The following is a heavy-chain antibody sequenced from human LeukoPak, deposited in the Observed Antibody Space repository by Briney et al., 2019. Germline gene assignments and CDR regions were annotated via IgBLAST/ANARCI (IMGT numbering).Heavy chain of an antibody. V-gene: IGHV3-15*04. CDR3: ATDEDWNYARKDV. CDR2: TVSEIDGGTT. D-gene: IGHD1-7*01. Sequence: GGSLRLSCAASGFTFNYAWMSWVRQVPGKGLEWVGQTVSEIDGGTTDYATPVKGRFTISRDDSKSTLYLQMNSLKIEDTAVYYCATDEDWNYARKDVWGQGATVIVSS. CDR1: GFTFNYAW. J-gene: IGHJ6*02.